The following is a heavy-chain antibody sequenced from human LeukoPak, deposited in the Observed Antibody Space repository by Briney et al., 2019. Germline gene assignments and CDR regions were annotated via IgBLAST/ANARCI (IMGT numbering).Heavy chain of an antibody. D-gene: IGHD6-13*01. J-gene: IGHJ5*02. Sequence: ASVKVSCKTSGYTFINYGITWVRQAPGQGLEWMGWVSAYGDNTNYVQKIQGRVTMTTDTSTSTAYMELRSLRSDDTAVYYCARVPVSGYSSSWYGFGFNWFDPWGQGTLVTVSS. CDR2: VSAYGDNT. CDR3: ARVPVSGYSSSWYGFGFNWFDP. CDR1: GYTFINYG. V-gene: IGHV1-18*01.